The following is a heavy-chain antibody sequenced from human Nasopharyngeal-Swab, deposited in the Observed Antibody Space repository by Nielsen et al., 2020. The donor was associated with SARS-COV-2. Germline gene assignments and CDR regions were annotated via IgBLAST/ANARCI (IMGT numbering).Heavy chain of an antibody. Sequence: LSLTCAVYGGSFSGYYMSWIRQAPGKGLEWVSYISSSGSTIYYADSVKGRFTISRDNAKNSLYLQMNSLRAEDTAVYYCARDIVGATPNFDYWGQGTLVTVSS. CDR2: ISSSGSTI. CDR3: ARDIVGATPNFDY. V-gene: IGHV3-11*04. CDR1: GGSFSGYY. J-gene: IGHJ4*02. D-gene: IGHD1-26*01.